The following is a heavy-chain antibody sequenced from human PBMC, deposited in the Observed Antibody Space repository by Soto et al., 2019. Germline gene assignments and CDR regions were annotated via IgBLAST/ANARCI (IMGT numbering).Heavy chain of an antibody. CDR2: IYYSGST. CDR3: ARDHLWNDLYFDY. CDR1: GGSVSSGSYY. V-gene: IGHV4-61*01. Sequence: SETLSLTCTVSGGSVSSGSYYWSWIRQPPGKGLEWIGYIYYSGSTNYNPSLKSRVTISVDTSKNTLYLQMNSLRAEDTAVYYCARDHLWNDLYFDYWGQGTLVTVSS. D-gene: IGHD1-1*01. J-gene: IGHJ4*02.